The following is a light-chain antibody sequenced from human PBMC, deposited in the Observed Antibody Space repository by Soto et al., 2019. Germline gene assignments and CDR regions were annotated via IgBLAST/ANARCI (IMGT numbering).Light chain of an antibody. CDR1: SNDVGAYNY. CDR3: AAWDDRLSGFYV. CDR2: DVT. J-gene: IGLJ1*01. V-gene: IGLV2-14*03. Sequence: QSVLTQPASVSGSPGQSITISCTGTSNDVGAYNYVSWYQQHPDKAPRLMIYDVTNRPSGVSDRFSGSKSDNTASLTISGLQTEDEADYYCAAWDDRLSGFYVFGTGTKVTAL.